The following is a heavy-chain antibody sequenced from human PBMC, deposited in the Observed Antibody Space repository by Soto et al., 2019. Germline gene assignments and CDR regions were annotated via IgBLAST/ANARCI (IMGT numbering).Heavy chain of an antibody. CDR3: VKDSRIGIAVAGVFDY. V-gene: IGHV3-23*01. J-gene: IGHJ4*02. CDR2: ISGSGGST. D-gene: IGHD6-19*01. CDR1: GFTFSTYA. Sequence: GGSLRLSCAASGFTFSTYAMSWVRQAPGKGLEWVSAISGSGGSTYYADSVKGRFTISRDNSKNTLYLQMNSLRAEDTAVYYCVKDSRIGIAVAGVFDYWGQGTLVTVSS.